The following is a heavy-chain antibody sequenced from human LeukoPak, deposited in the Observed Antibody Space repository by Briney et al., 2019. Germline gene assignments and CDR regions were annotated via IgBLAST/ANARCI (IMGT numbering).Heavy chain of an antibody. CDR3: AKAATSSSSFGGFDY. V-gene: IGHV3-21*04. D-gene: IGHD6-13*01. Sequence: GGSLRLSCAASGFTFSSYSMNWVRQAPGKGLEWVSSISSSSSYIYYADSVKGRFTISRDNAKNSLYLQMNSLRAEDTAVYYCAKAATSSSSFGGFDYWGQGTLVTVSS. CDR2: ISSSSSYI. J-gene: IGHJ4*02. CDR1: GFTFSSYS.